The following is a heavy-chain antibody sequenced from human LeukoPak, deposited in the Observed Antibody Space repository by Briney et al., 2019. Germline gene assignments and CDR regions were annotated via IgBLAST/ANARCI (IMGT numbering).Heavy chain of an antibody. CDR1: GGTFSKYT. CDR2: IIPIFGTA. J-gene: IGHJ6*02. D-gene: IGHD6-13*01. V-gene: IGHV1-69*01. Sequence: SVKVSCKASGGTFSKYTISWVRQAPGQGLEWMGGIIPIFGTANYAQKFQGRVTITADESTSTAYMELSSLRSEDTAVYYCARDRIAAARMDVWGQGTTVTVSS. CDR3: ARDRIAAARMDV.